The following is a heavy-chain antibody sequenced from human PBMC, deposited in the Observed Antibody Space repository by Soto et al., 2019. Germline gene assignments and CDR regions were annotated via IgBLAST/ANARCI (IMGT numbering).Heavy chain of an antibody. Sequence: QGQLEQSGAEVRKPGSSVKVSCKASGGSFSSYAISWVRQAPGQGLEWMGGIVPVLGTSHSAQKFQGRVTFSTDDSTTTAYMELSSLRSEDTAVYYCARDSPGGVYYYGMDVWGQVTTVTVSS. CDR3: ARDSPGGVYYYGMDV. CDR2: IVPVLGTS. V-gene: IGHV1-69*01. D-gene: IGHD1-26*01. CDR1: GGSFSSYA. J-gene: IGHJ6*02.